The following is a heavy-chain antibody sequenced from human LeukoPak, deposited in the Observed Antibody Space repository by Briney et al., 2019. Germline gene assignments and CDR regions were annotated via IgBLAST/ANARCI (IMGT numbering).Heavy chain of an antibody. V-gene: IGHV4-34*01. CDR1: GGSLSGYY. J-gene: IGHJ4*02. D-gene: IGHD3-9*01. Sequence: SETLSLTCAVYGGSLSGYYWSWIRQPPGKGLEWIGEINHSGSTNYNPSLKSRVTISVDTSKNQFSLKLSSVTAADTAVYYCARSTRGRYFDWLLRAWYFDYWGQGTLVTVSS. CDR2: INHSGST. CDR3: ARSTRGRYFDWLLRAWYFDY.